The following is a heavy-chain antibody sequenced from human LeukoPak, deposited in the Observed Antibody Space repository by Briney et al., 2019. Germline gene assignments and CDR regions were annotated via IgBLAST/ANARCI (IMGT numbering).Heavy chain of an antibody. J-gene: IGHJ4*02. D-gene: IGHD3-16*02. Sequence: GTSVKVSCKASGYTFTSYGISWVRQAPGRGLEWMGWISAYNGSTNYAQKLQGRVTMTTDTSTSTAYMELRSLRSDDTAVYYCARVPSFGGVIANWGQGTLVTVSS. V-gene: IGHV1-18*01. CDR2: ISAYNGST. CDR3: ARVPSFGGVIAN. CDR1: GYTFTSYG.